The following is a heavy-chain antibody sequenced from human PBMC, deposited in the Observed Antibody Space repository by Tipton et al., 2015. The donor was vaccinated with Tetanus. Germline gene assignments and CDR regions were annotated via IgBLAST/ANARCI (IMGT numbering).Heavy chain of an antibody. D-gene: IGHD2-2*01. CDR1: GGSISSSSYY. V-gene: IGHV4-39*01. J-gene: IGHJ3*02. CDR3: ARHDSGGYCSSTSCHPQSEGAFDI. CDR2: IYYSGST. Sequence: LRLSCTVSGGSISSSSYYWGWIRQPPGKGLEWIGSIYYSGSTYYNPSLKSRVTISVDTSKNQFSLKLSSVTAADTAVYYCARHDSGGYCSSTSCHPQSEGAFDIWGQGTMVTVSS.